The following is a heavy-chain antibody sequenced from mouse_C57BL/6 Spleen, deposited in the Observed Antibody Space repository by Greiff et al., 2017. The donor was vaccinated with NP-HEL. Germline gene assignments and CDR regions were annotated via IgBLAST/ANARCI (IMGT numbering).Heavy chain of an antibody. V-gene: IGHV10-1*01. J-gene: IGHJ4*01. Sequence: EVKLMESGGGLVQPKGSLKLSCAASGFSFNTYAMNWVRQAPGKGLEWVARIRSKSNNYATYYADSVKDRFTISRDDSESMLYLQMNNLKTEDTAMYYGVRHMGDGAMDYWGQGTSVTVSS. CDR1: GFSFNTYA. CDR2: IRSKSNNYAT. CDR3: VRHMGDGAMDY. D-gene: IGHD1-1*02.